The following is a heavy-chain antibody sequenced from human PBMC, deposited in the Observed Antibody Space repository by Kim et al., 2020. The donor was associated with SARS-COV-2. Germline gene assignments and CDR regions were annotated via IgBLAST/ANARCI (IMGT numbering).Heavy chain of an antibody. CDR2: INPKRGDT. CDR3: ARSQISCSTISCMYYFAY. J-gene: IGHJ4*01. Sequence: ASVKVSCKTSGYSFIDSYMHWVRQAPGQGLEWMGWINPKRGDTNYAQKFQGRVTMTRDTSISTVYMELSRLRSDDTAVYYCARSQISCSTISCMYYFAYW. V-gene: IGHV1-2*02. CDR1: GYSFIDSY. D-gene: IGHD2-15*01.